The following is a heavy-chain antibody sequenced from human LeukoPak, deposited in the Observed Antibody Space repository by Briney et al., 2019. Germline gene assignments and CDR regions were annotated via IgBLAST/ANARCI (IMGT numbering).Heavy chain of an antibody. D-gene: IGHD3-9*01. CDR3: AGGSGYLITS. Sequence: GGSLRLSCAASGFTFNRNAISWVRQAPGKGLEWVSTIGGSGDKTFYADSVKGRFTISRDNSKNMVHLQMNSLTGEDTALYYCAGGSGYLITSWGQGTLVTVSS. V-gene: IGHV3-23*01. J-gene: IGHJ5*02. CDR1: GFTFNRNA. CDR2: IGGSGDKT.